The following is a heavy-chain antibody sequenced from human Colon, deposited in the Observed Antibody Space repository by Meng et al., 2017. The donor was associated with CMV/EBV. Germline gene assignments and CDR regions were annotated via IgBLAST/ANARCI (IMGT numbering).Heavy chain of an antibody. Sequence: ASVKVSCKASGYTFIGYHMHWVRQAPGQGLEWMGWINPNSSGTNYAQKFQGRVTMTRDTSISTAYMELRRLRFDDTAIYYCARDLRLTGRNPGDYGVDVWGQGTTVTVSS. V-gene: IGHV1-2*02. J-gene: IGHJ6*02. CDR2: INPNSSGT. D-gene: IGHD5/OR15-5a*01. CDR3: ARDLRLTGRNPGDYGVDV. CDR1: GYTFIGYH.